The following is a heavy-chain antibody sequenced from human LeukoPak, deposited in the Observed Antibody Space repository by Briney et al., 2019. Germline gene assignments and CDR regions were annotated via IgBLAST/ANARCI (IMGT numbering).Heavy chain of an antibody. D-gene: IGHD3-16*01. V-gene: IGHV3-30*04. CDR1: GFTFSSYA. Sequence: GRSLRLSCAASGFTFSSYAMHWVRQAPGKGLEWVAVISYDGSNKYYADSVKGRFTISRDNSKNTLYLQMNSLRAEDTAVYYCAREGRMLGTYYFDYWGQGTLVTVSS. CDR2: ISYDGSNK. J-gene: IGHJ4*02. CDR3: AREGRMLGTYYFDY.